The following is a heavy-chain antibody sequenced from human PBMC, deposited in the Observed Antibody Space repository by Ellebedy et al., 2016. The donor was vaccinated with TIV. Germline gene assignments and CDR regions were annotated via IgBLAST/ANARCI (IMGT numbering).Heavy chain of an antibody. CDR3: ARDPGASGGNVNWFDP. J-gene: IGHJ5*02. CDR2: IYDSGST. V-gene: IGHV4-61*01. CDR1: GGSVSSGSYY. Sequence: SETLSLTCTVSGGSVSSGSYYWSWIRQPPGKGLEWIGYIYDSGSTNYNPSLKSRVTISVDTSKNQFSLKLSSVTAADTAVYYCARDPGASGGNVNWFDPWGQGTPVTVSS. D-gene: IGHD4-23*01.